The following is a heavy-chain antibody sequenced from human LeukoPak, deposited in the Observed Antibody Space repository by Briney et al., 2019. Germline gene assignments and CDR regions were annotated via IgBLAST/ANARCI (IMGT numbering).Heavy chain of an antibody. CDR2: IYYTGKT. J-gene: IGHJ5*02. CDR3: ARRGDP. Sequence: SETLSLTCTVSGGSISSGSYYWGWIRQPPGKGLEWIASIYYTGKTDYNPSLKSRATISVDKSKNQLFLKLTSVTVADTAIYYCARRGDPWGQGTLVTV. V-gene: IGHV4-39*01. D-gene: IGHD3-16*01. CDR1: GGSISSGSYY.